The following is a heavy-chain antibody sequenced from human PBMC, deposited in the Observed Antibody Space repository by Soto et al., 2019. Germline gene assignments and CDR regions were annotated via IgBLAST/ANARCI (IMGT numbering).Heavy chain of an antibody. J-gene: IGHJ5*02. Sequence: ESGPTLVNPTETLTLTCTVSGLSLSNGKLGVSWIRQPPGKALEWLAHIFSSDDKSYSTSLRSRLSISKDTSRSQVVLTMTNLDPMDSATYYCALIKDCSRTDCCLASFDPWGQGTLVTAPQ. D-gene: IGHD2-2*01. CDR1: GLSLSNGKLG. CDR2: IFSSDDK. CDR3: ALIKDCSRTDCCLASFDP. V-gene: IGHV2-26*01.